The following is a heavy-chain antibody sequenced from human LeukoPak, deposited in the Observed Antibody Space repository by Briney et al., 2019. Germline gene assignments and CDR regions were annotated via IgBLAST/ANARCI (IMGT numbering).Heavy chain of an antibody. D-gene: IGHD5-24*01. CDR2: ISYDGSNK. Sequence: GGSLRLSCAASGSTFSSYAMHWVRQAPGKGLEWVAVISYDGSNKYYADSVKGRFTISRDNSKNTLYLQMNSLRAEDTAVYYCARGRGVEMATIHAFDIWGQGTMVTVSS. V-gene: IGHV3-30-3*01. J-gene: IGHJ3*02. CDR1: GSTFSSYA. CDR3: ARGRGVEMATIHAFDI.